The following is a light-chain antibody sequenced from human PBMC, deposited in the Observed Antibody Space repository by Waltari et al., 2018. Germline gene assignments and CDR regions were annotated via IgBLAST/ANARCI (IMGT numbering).Light chain of an antibody. CDR2: DVS. CDR1: RSNVGTYDS. CDR3: CSYAGQYTWV. J-gene: IGLJ3*02. Sequence: QSALTQPRSVSGSPGQSVTISCTGTRSNVGTYDSVSWYQQYPGKPPKLMIFDVSKRPSGVPDRFSGSKSDNTASLTISGLQPADEADYYCCSYAGQYTWVFGGGTKLTVL. V-gene: IGLV2-11*01.